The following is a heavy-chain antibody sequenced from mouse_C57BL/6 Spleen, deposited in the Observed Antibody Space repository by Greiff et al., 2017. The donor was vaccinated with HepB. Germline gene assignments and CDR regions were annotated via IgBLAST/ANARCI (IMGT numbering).Heavy chain of an antibody. CDR2: ISYDGSN. CDR3: ARDGGAYGSSYFDY. J-gene: IGHJ2*01. CDR1: GYSITSGYY. V-gene: IGHV3-6*01. D-gene: IGHD1-1*01. Sequence: DVHLVESGPGLVKPSQSLSLTCSVTGYSITSGYYWNWIRQFPGNKLEWMGYISYDGSNNYNPSLKNRISITRDTSKNQFFLKLNSVTTEDTATYYCARDGGAYGSSYFDYWGQGTTLTVSS.